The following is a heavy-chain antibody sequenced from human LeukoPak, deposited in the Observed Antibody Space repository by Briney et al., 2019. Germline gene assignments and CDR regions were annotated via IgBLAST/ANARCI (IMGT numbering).Heavy chain of an antibody. CDR2: IWYDGSSK. Sequence: GGSLRLSCAASGFTFRSYGMHWVRQAPGKGLEWVAIIWYDGSSKYYADSVKGRFTISRDNSKNTLYLQMGSLRAEDTAVYYCARVVGYCGGATCSFYFDYWGQGTLVTVSS. CDR1: GFTFRSYG. CDR3: ARVVGYCGGATCSFYFDY. V-gene: IGHV3-33*01. J-gene: IGHJ4*02. D-gene: IGHD2-15*01.